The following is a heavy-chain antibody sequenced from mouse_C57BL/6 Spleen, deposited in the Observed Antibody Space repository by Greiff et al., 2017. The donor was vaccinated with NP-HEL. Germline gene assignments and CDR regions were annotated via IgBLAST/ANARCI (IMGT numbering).Heavy chain of an antibody. Sequence: EVMLVESGGDLVKPGGSLKLSCAASGFTFSSYGMSWVRQTPDKRLEWVATISSGGSYTYYPDSVKGRFTISRDNAKNTLYLQMSSLKSEDTAMYYCARHGSSGYTFAYWGQGTLVTVSA. CDR1: GFTFSSYG. CDR3: ARHGSSGYTFAY. V-gene: IGHV5-6*01. D-gene: IGHD3-2*02. J-gene: IGHJ3*01. CDR2: ISSGGSYT.